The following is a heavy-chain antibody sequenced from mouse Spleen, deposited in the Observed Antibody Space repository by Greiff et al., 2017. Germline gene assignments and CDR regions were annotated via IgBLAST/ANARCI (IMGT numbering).Heavy chain of an antibody. CDR3: AGSYTAAWFAY. D-gene: IGHD1-2*01. CDR2: ISSGSSTI. J-gene: IGHJ3*01. Sequence: EVKLVESGGGLVKPGGSLKLSCAASGFTFSDYGMHWVRQAPEKGLEWVAYISSGSSTIYYADTVKGRFTISRDNAKNTLFLQMTSLSAEDTARYYCAGSYTAAWFAYWGQGTLVTVSA. V-gene: IGHV5-17*01. CDR1: GFTFSDYG.